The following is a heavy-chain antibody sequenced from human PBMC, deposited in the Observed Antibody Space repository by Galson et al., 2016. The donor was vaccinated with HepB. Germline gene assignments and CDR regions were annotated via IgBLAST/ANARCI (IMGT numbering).Heavy chain of an antibody. Sequence: SVKVSCKVFGGTLSSYALTWVRQAPGQGLEWMGGISPMFGRQHYAHKFQGRVTITVDKATNAAYMELSSLRSEDTAVYYCARGSLVIPANLRAGDWLDPWGQGTLVTVSS. CDR2: ISPMFGRQ. CDR3: ARGSLVIPANLRAGDWLDP. V-gene: IGHV1-69*06. D-gene: IGHD4-23*01. J-gene: IGHJ5*02. CDR1: GGTLSSYA.